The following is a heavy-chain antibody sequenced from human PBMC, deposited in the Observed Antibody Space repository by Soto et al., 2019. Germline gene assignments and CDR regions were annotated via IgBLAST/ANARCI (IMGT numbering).Heavy chain of an antibody. V-gene: IGHV3-64D*06. D-gene: IGHD6-6*01. J-gene: IGHJ4*02. CDR2: IDSNGGST. CDR1: GFTFSSYA. Sequence: GGSLRLSCSASGFTFSSYAMHWVRQAPGKGLEYVSAIDSNGGSTYYADSVKGRFTISRDSSENTLHLQMSSLRAEDTAVYYCVKGPYRSSTHYFDYWGPGTLVTVSS. CDR3: VKGPYRSSTHYFDY.